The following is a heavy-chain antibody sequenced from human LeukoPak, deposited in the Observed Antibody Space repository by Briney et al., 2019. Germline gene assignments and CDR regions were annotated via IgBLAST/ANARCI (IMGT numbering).Heavy chain of an antibody. CDR2: INAGNGNT. Sequence: GASVTVSCLASGYTFTNYAMHWVRQAPGQRLAWMGWINAGNGNTKYSQKLQGRVTITRDTSASTAYMELSSLRSEDTAVYYCARDSSSSSFLFDYWGQGTLVTVSS. CDR3: ARDSSSSSFLFDY. V-gene: IGHV1-3*01. D-gene: IGHD6-6*01. J-gene: IGHJ4*02. CDR1: GYTFTNYA.